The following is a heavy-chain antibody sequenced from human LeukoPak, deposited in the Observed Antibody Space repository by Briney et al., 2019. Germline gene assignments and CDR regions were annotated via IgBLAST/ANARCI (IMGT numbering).Heavy chain of an antibody. J-gene: IGHJ4*02. D-gene: IGHD6-13*01. CDR3: ARGQTHSSSWADY. CDR2: IRSSDNSI. CDR1: GFTFSTYS. Sequence: GGSLRLSCAASGFTFSTYSVNWLRQAPGKGLEWVSYIRSSDNSIQFADSVKGRFTISTDIPKNSLYLQMNGLTDEDTAVYYCARGQTHSSSWADYWGQGTLVTVSS. V-gene: IGHV3-48*02.